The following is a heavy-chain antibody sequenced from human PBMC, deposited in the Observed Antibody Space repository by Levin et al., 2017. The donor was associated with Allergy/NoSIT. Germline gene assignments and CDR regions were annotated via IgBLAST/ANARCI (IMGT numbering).Heavy chain of an antibody. CDR1: GGSISSSSYY. V-gene: IGHV4-39*01. CDR3: ASLPLYFVVVVAATDYDAFDI. Sequence: SQTLSLTCTVSGGSISSSSYYWGWIRQPPGKGLEWIGSIYYSGSTYYNPSLKSRVTISVDTSKNQFSLKLSSVTAADTAVYYCASLPLYFVVVVAATDYDAFDIWGQGTMVTVSS. D-gene: IGHD2-15*01. J-gene: IGHJ3*02. CDR2: IYYSGST.